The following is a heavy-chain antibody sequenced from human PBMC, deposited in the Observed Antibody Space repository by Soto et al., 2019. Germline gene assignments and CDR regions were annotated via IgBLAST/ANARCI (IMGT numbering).Heavy chain of an antibody. J-gene: IGHJ6*02. CDR2: IYYSGST. D-gene: IGHD6-13*01. Sequence: SETLSLTCTVSGGSISSYYCSWIRQPPGKGLEWIGYIYYSGSTNYNPSLKSRVTISVDTSKNQFSLKLSSVTAADTAVYYCARAIAADGTAYYYGMDVWGQGTTVTVSS. CDR1: GGSISSYY. CDR3: ARAIAADGTAYYYGMDV. V-gene: IGHV4-59*01.